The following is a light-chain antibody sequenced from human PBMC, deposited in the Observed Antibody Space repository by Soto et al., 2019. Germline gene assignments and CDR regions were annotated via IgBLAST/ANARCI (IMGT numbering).Light chain of an antibody. CDR3: QQSYKKRT. J-gene: IGKJ1*01. Sequence: DIQMTQSPSSLYASVGDRVIITCRASQSISNYLNWYQQEPGKAPKLLIYSASTLQGGVPSRFSGGGSGTHFTLTISSLQPEDFATYFCQQSYKKRTFGQRTKVEIK. V-gene: IGKV1-39*01. CDR1: QSISNY. CDR2: SAS.